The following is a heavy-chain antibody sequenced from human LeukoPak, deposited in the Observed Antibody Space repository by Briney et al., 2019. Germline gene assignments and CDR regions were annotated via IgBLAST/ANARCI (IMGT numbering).Heavy chain of an antibody. CDR1: GGSISSYY. CDR2: IYYSGST. Sequence: PSETLSLTCTVSGGSISSYYWSWIRQPPGKGLEWIGYIYYSGSTNYNPSLKSRVTISVDTSKNQFSLKLSSVTAADTAVYYCARVLRHQQQLMKNSPQYYYYGMDVWGQGTTVTVSS. J-gene: IGHJ6*02. D-gene: IGHD6-13*01. V-gene: IGHV4-59*12. CDR3: ARVLRHQQQLMKNSPQYYYYGMDV.